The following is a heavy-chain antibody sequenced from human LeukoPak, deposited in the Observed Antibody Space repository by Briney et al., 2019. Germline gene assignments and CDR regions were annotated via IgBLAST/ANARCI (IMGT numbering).Heavy chain of an antibody. CDR2: IYYSGST. J-gene: IGHJ4*02. CDR3: ARVGVHYYDSSGYYSD. D-gene: IGHD3-22*01. V-gene: IGHV4-59*01. CDR1: GGSISSYY. Sequence: SETLSLTCTVSGGSISSYYWRWIRQPPGKGLEWIGYIYYSGSTNYNPSLKSRVTISVDTSKNQFSLKLSSVTAADTAVYYCARVGVHYYDSSGYYSDWGQGTLVTVSS.